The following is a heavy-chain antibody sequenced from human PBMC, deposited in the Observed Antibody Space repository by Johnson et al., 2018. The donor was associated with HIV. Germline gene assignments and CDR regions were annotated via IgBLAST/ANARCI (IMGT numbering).Heavy chain of an antibody. CDR2: PSSGGNT. J-gene: IGHJ3*02. Sequence: VQLVESGGGLVQPGESLRLSCAASGFTVSNNYMHWVRQAPGQGLEWVSVPSSGGNTYYADSVKGRFIISRDNFKNTLYLQMNSLRAEDTAVYYCARDGNAGYCTNGVCYNDAFDIWGQGIMVTVSS. V-gene: IGHV3-66*01. CDR3: ARDGNAGYCTNGVCYNDAFDI. CDR1: GFTVSNNY. D-gene: IGHD2-8*01.